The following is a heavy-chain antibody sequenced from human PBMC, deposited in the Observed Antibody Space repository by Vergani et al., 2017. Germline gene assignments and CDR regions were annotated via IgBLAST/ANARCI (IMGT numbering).Heavy chain of an antibody. CDR1: GFTFSSYS. V-gene: IGHV3-21*01. Sequence: EVQLVESGGGLVKPGGSLRLSCAASGFTFSSYSMNWVRQAPGKGLEWVSSISSSSSTIYYADSVKGRFTISRDNAKNSLYLQMNSLRAEDTAVYYCARLPRYCSSTSCRSWGQGTLVTVSS. CDR2: ISSSSSTI. CDR3: ARLPRYCSSTSCRS. J-gene: IGHJ5*02. D-gene: IGHD2-2*01.